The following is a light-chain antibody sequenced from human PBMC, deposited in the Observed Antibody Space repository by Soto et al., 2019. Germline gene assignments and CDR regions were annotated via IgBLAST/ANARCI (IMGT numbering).Light chain of an antibody. V-gene: IGLV2-14*01. Sequence: QSALTQPASLSGSPGRSITISCTGTSSDVGGYNYVSWYQQHPGKAPKLMIYDVSNRPSGVSNRFSGSKSGNTASLTISGLQAEDEADYYCSSYTNSSTRYVFGTGTRSPS. CDR3: SSYTNSSTRYV. CDR2: DVS. J-gene: IGLJ1*01. CDR1: SSDVGGYNY.